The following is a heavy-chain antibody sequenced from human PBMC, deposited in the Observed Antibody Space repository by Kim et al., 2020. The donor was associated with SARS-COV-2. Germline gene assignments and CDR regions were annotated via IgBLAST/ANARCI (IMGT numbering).Heavy chain of an antibody. Sequence: GGSLRLPCAASGFTFSSYGMHWVRQAPGKGLEWVAVISYDGSNKYYADSVKGRFTISRDNSKNTLYLQMNSLRAEDTAVYYCARDRQAAAGRYYYYGMDVWAQGTTVTVSS. D-gene: IGHD6-13*01. V-gene: IGHV3-33*05. CDR2: ISYDGSNK. CDR3: ARDRQAAAGRYYYYGMDV. J-gene: IGHJ6*02. CDR1: GFTFSSYG.